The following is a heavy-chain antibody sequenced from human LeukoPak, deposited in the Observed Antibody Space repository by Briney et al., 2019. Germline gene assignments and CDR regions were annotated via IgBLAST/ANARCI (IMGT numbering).Heavy chain of an antibody. V-gene: IGHV3-7*01. Sequence: GSLRLSCAASGFTFSSYWMSWVRQAPGKGLEWVANIKQDGSEKYYVDSVKGRFTISRDNAKNSLYLQMNSLRAEDTAVYYCAKDGSWLLPYYYYYFMDVWGKGTTVTISS. CDR3: AKDGSWLLPYYYYYFMDV. CDR1: GFTFSSYW. CDR2: IKQDGSEK. D-gene: IGHD3-22*01. J-gene: IGHJ6*03.